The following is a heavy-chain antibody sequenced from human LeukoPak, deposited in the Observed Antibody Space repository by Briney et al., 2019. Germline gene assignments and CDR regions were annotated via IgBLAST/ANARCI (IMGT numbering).Heavy chain of an antibody. CDR2: INAGNGNT. D-gene: IGHD7-27*01. Sequence: ASVKVSCKASGYTVTSYAMHWVRQAPGQRLEWMGWINAGNGNTKYSQKFQGRVTITRDTSASTAYMELSSPRSEDTAVYYCARDLSSPGPNYWGQGTLVTVSS. V-gene: IGHV1-3*01. CDR3: ARDLSSPGPNY. CDR1: GYTVTSYA. J-gene: IGHJ4*02.